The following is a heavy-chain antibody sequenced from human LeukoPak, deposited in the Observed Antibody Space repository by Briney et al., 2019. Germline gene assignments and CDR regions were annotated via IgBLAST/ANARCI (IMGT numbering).Heavy chain of an antibody. Sequence: GGSLRLSCAASGFAFSRNWMHWVRQAPGKGLVWVSRINSDGSITNYADSVKGRFTISRDNAKNTLYLQMSSLRAEDTAVYYCAKIDAYWGQGTLVTVSS. CDR1: GFAFSRNW. CDR2: INSDGSIT. CDR3: AKIDAY. V-gene: IGHV3-74*01. J-gene: IGHJ4*02.